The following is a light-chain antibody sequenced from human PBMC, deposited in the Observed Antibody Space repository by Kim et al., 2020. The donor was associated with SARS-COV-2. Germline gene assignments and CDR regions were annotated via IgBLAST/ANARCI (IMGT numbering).Light chain of an antibody. Sequence: EIVLTQSPATLSLSPGERATLSCRASQSVSSFLAWYQERRGQAPRLLIYDASNRATDIPSRFSGSGSGTDFTLTISTLEPEDFAVYYCQQRNSWPLTFGQGTKVDIK. CDR2: DAS. CDR3: QQRNSWPLT. J-gene: IGKJ1*01. CDR1: QSVSSF. V-gene: IGKV3-11*01.